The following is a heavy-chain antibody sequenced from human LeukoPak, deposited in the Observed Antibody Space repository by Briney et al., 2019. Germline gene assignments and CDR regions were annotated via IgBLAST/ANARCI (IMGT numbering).Heavy chain of an antibody. CDR3: ARVLGCSSTSCHARWFDP. CDR1: GGSISSYY. J-gene: IGHJ5*02. V-gene: IGHV4-59*01. D-gene: IGHD2-2*01. CDR2: IYYSGST. Sequence: SETLSLTCTVSGGSISSYYWSWIRQPPGKGLEWIGYIYYSGSTNYNPSLKSRVTISVDTSKNQFSLKLSSVTAADTAVYYCARVLGCSSTSCHARWFDPWGQGTLVTVSS.